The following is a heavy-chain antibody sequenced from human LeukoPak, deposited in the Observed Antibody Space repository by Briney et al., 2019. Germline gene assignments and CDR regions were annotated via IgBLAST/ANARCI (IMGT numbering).Heavy chain of an antibody. D-gene: IGHD3-22*01. J-gene: IGHJ3*02. V-gene: IGHV4-4*07. CDR3: ARTYYYEATDAFDI. CDR1: GGSISSYY. Sequence: SETLSLTCTVSGGSISSYYWSWIRQPAGKGLEWIGRIYTSGSTNYNPSLKSRVTMSVDTSENQFSLKLSSVTAADTAVYYCARTYYYEATDAFDIWGQGTMVTVSS. CDR2: IYTSGST.